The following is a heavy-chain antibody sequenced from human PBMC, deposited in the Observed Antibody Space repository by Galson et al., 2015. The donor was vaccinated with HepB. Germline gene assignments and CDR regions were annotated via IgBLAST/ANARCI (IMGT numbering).Heavy chain of an antibody. CDR3: AREEGCSSTSCPHWFDP. D-gene: IGHD2-2*01. J-gene: IGHJ5*02. CDR1: GFTFSSYW. CDR2: IKQDGSEK. Sequence: SLRLSCAASGFTFSSYWMSWVRQAPGKGLEWVANIKQDGSEKYYVDSVKGRFTISRDNAKNSLYLQMNSLRAEDTAVYYCAREEGCSSTSCPHWFDPWGQGTLVTVSS. V-gene: IGHV3-7*01.